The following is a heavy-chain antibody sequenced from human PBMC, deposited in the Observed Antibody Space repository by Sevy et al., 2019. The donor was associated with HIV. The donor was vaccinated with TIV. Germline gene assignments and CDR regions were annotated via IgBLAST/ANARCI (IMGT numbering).Heavy chain of an antibody. CDR1: GFTFSSHA. CDR3: ASYGGYSVNFLPSGY. V-gene: IGHV3-30-3*01. Sequence: GGSLRLSCAASGFTFSSHAMRWVRQAPGKGLEWMAAISYDGSSKYYADSVKGRFTISRDDSKNTLYLTMSSLRAGDTAVYYCASYGGYSVNFLPSGYWGQGTLVTVSS. J-gene: IGHJ4*02. CDR2: ISYDGSSK. D-gene: IGHD3-10*02.